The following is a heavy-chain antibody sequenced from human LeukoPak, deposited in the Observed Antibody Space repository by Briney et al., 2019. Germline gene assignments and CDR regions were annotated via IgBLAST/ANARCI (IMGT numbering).Heavy chain of an antibody. D-gene: IGHD3-22*01. Sequence: ASVKVSCKASGYTFTGYYMYWVRQAPGQGLEWMGWINPNSGGTNYAQKFQGRVTMTRDTSISTAYMELSRLRSDDTAVYYCARGPFYYDSSGYYYGDYWGQGTLVTVSS. J-gene: IGHJ4*02. CDR3: ARGPFYYDSSGYYYGDY. CDR1: GYTFTGYY. V-gene: IGHV1-2*02. CDR2: INPNSGGT.